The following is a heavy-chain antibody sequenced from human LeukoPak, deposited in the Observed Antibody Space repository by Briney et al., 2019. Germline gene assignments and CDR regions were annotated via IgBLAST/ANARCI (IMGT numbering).Heavy chain of an antibody. J-gene: IGHJ4*02. D-gene: IGHD5-24*01. CDR2: IYPRDSDT. Sequence: GESLKISCTASGYDFANSWIGWVRQMPGKGLEWMGIIYPRDSDTIYSPSFQGQVTISADKSIRTAYLQWSSLTASDTAMYYCARGERAMATRKAGFDYWGQGTLVTVSS. CDR1: GYDFANSW. V-gene: IGHV5-51*01. CDR3: ARGERAMATRKAGFDY.